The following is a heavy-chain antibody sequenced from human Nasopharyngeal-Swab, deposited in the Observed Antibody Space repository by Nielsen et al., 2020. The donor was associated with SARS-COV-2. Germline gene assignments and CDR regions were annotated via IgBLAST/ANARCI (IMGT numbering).Heavy chain of an antibody. D-gene: IGHD1-26*01. CDR2: INHSGST. V-gene: IGHV4-34*01. Sequence: GSLRLSCAVYGGSFSGYYWSWIRQPPGKGLEWIGEINHSGSTNYNPSLKSRVTMSVDTSKNQFSLKLSSVTAADTAVYYCARARELRPWGQGTLVTVSS. CDR1: GGSFSGYY. CDR3: ARARELRP. J-gene: IGHJ5*02.